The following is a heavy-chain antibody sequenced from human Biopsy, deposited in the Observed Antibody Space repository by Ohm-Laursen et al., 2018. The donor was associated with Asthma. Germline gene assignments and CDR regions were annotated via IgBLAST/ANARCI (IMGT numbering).Heavy chain of an antibody. J-gene: IGHJ6*02. D-gene: IGHD6-19*01. CDR1: GGTFSNFA. CDR3: ARCQVGYSSGWSLLLKKIYYSGMDV. Sequence: SVTVSCKAPGGTFSNFAISWVRQAPGQGLEWLGGIMTVFGTTTYAQKFQGRVTITADESTSTAYMEVTSLRSEDTAIYYCARCQVGYSSGWSLLLKKIYYSGMDVWGQGTAVTVSS. V-gene: IGHV1-69*13. CDR2: IMTVFGTT.